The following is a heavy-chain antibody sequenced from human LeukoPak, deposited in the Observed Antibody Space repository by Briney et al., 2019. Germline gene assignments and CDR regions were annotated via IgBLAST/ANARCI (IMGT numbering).Heavy chain of an antibody. V-gene: IGHV1-18*01. CDR3: ARYEARIADRKRGNCFDP. J-gene: IGHJ5*02. Sequence: ASVKVSCKASDYTFTSYGISWVRQAPGQGLEWLGWIISYNGTTNYAQKFQGRVTITRDTSISTAYMELSSLRSDYTAVYYCARYEARIADRKRGNCFDPWGQGNRVTVSS. CDR1: DYTFTSYG. CDR2: IISYNGTT. D-gene: IGHD6-6*01.